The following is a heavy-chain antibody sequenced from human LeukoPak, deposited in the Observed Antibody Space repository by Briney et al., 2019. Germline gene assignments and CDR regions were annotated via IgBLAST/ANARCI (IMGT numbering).Heavy chain of an antibody. Sequence: GESLKISCKGSGYSFTSYWIGWVRQMPGKGLEWMGIIYPGDSDTRYSPSFQGQVTISADKSISTAYLQWSSLKASDTAMYYCARLDSSSFDQGIIFDYWGQGTLVTVSS. CDR3: ARLDSSSFDQGIIFDY. CDR2: IYPGDSDT. J-gene: IGHJ4*02. V-gene: IGHV5-51*01. D-gene: IGHD6-6*01. CDR1: GYSFTSYW.